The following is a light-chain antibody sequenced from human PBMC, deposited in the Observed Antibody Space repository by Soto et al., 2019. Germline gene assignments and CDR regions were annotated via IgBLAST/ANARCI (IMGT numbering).Light chain of an antibody. V-gene: IGKV1-39*01. Sequence: IQLTQSPSSLSASVGDRVTITCRASQSIRSYLNWYQQKPGKAPKLLIYAASSLQTGVSSRFSGSGSGTDFTLNISDLRPEDFATYYCQQSFSIPFTFGPGTKVDIK. CDR2: AAS. CDR3: QQSFSIPFT. J-gene: IGKJ3*01. CDR1: QSIRSY.